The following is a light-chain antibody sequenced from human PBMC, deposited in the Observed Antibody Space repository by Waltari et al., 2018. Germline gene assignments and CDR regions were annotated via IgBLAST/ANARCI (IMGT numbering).Light chain of an antibody. J-gene: IGKJ1*01. Sequence: DIQMTQSPSSLSASVGDRVTITCRVSQSIGTYLNWYQHKPGRAPELLIYAASTLQGGVPSRFSGSGSETHFTLAISSLQREDFATYYCQQSYTTPRTFGQGTKVEIK. CDR2: AAS. CDR1: QSIGTY. V-gene: IGKV1-39*01. CDR3: QQSYTTPRT.